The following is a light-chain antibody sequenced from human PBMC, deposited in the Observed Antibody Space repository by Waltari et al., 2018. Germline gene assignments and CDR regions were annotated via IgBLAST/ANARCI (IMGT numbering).Light chain of an antibody. CDR3: HSRDASGVGGS. CDR1: SLRGYY. Sequence: SSELTQDPAVSVAMGQTVRITCQGNSLRGYYASWYQQRPGQAPILVIYGKNSRPSGGPDRFSGSSLDNTASLTIPGAQAEDEATYYCHSRDASGVGGSFGGGTKLTVL. V-gene: IGLV3-19*01. J-gene: IGLJ2*01. CDR2: GKN.